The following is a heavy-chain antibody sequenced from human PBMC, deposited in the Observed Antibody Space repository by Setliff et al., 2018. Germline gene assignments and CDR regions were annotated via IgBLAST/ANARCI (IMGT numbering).Heavy chain of an antibody. Sequence: LSETLSLTCAVSGGSISSSNWWSWVRQPPGKGMEWIGEIYHSGSTNYNPSLKSRVTISVDKSKNQFSLKLSSVTAADTAVYYCARGGRISYRPSSSWYILDYWGQGTLVTVSS. CDR2: IYHSGST. CDR1: GGSISSSNW. V-gene: IGHV4-4*02. J-gene: IGHJ4*02. CDR3: ARGGRISYRPSSSWYILDY. D-gene: IGHD6-13*01.